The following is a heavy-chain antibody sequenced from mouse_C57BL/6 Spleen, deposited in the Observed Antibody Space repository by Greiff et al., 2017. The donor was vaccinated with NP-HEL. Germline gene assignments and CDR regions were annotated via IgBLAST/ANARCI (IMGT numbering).Heavy chain of an antibody. CDR1: GYTFTSYW. Sequence: VQLQQSGAELVKPGASVKLSCKASGYTFTSYWMHWVKQRPGQGLEWIGMIHPNSGSTNYNEKFKSKATLTVDKSSSTAYMQLSSLTSEDAAVYYCARRYYDYEAWFAYWGQGTLVTVSA. CDR2: IHPNSGST. J-gene: IGHJ3*01. D-gene: IGHD2-4*01. CDR3: ARRYYDYEAWFAY. V-gene: IGHV1-64*01.